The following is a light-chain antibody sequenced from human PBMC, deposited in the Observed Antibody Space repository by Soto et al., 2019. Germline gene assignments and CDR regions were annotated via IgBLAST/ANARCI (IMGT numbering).Light chain of an antibody. J-gene: IGKJ5*01. Sequence: DIQLTQSPSSLSASVGDRVTITCRASQSIGTYLHWFQQRPGNAPDLLIYTASSLQSGVPSRFSGSGSGTDFTLTINSLQPEDLATYSWQQGYSTPITFGQGTRLDIK. V-gene: IGKV1-39*01. CDR3: QQGYSTPIT. CDR1: QSIGTY. CDR2: TAS.